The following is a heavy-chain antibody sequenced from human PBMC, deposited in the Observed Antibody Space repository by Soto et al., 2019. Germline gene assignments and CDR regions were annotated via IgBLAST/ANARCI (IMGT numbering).Heavy chain of an antibody. CDR3: AKRVGLRNCSSTSCYKTAYYYYMDV. V-gene: IGHV3-23*01. CDR2: ISGSGGST. J-gene: IGHJ6*03. CDR1: GFTFSSYA. D-gene: IGHD2-2*01. Sequence: GGSLRLSCAASGFTFSSYAMSWVRQAPGKGLEWVSAISGSGGSTYYADSVKGRFTISRDNSKNTLYLQMNSLRAEDTAVYYCAKRVGLRNCSSTSCYKTAYYYYMDVWGKGTTVTVSS.